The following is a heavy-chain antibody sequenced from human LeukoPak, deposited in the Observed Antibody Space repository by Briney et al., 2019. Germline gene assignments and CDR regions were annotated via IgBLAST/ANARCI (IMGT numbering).Heavy chain of an antibody. V-gene: IGHV3-7*01. CDR3: ARAPEYSSGWSTYYYYGMDV. CDR2: IKQDGSEK. Sequence: TGGSLRLSCAASGFTFSSYWMSWVRQAPGKGLEWVANIKQDGSEKYYVDSVKGRFTISRDNAKNSLYLQMNSLRAEDTAVYYCARAPEYSSGWSTYYYYGMDVWGQGTTVTVSS. J-gene: IGHJ6*02. D-gene: IGHD6-19*01. CDR1: GFTFSSYW.